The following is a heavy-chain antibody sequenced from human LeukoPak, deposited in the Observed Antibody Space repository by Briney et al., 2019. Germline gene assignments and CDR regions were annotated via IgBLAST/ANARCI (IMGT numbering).Heavy chain of an antibody. CDR1: GFTFSRYW. CDR2: IKEDGSEK. D-gene: IGHD5-18*01. V-gene: IGHV3-7*03. J-gene: IGHJ4*02. Sequence: PGGSLRLSCAASGFTFSRYWMNWVRQAPGKGLEWVASIKEDGSEKSYVDSVKGRFTISRDNAKNTLYLQMNSLTVEDTAVYYCARVPTNSYGFGQWGQGSLVTVSS. CDR3: ARVPTNSYGFGQ.